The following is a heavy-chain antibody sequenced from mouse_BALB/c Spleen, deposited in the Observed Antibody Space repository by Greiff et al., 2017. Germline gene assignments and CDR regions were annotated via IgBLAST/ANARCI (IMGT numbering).Heavy chain of an antibody. CDR2: ISSGGSYT. Sequence: EVQVVESGGGLVKPGGSLKLSCAASGFTFSSYAMSWVRQSPEKRLEWVAEISSGGSYTYYPDTVTGRFTISRDNAKNTLYLEMSSLRSEDTAMYYCARVYPYYAMDYWGQGTSVTVSS. D-gene: IGHD2-3*01. CDR1: GFTFSSYA. CDR3: ARVYPYYAMDY. V-gene: IGHV5-9-4*01. J-gene: IGHJ4*01.